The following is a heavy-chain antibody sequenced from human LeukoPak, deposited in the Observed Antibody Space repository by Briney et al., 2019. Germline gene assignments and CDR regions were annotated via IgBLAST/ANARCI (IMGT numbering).Heavy chain of an antibody. D-gene: IGHD6-13*01. CDR2: ISGSGGST. CDR1: GFTFSTYA. CDR3: AKDRSAAGTLQYFDY. Sequence: GGSLRLSCAASGFTFSTYAMSWVRQAPGKGLEWVSTISGSGGSTYYTDSVKGRFTISRDNSKNTLYLQMNTLRAEDTAVYYCAKDRSAAGTLQYFDYWGQGTLVTVSS. J-gene: IGHJ4*02. V-gene: IGHV3-23*01.